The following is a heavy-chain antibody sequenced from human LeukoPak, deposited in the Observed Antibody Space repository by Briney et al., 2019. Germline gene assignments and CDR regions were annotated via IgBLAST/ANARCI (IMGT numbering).Heavy chain of an antibody. V-gene: IGHV3-21*01. CDR2: ISGSSTYI. Sequence: GGSLRLSCAASGFTFSSYTMKWVRQAPGKGLEWVSSISGSSTYIYYADSVKGRFIISRDNAKNSLYLQMNSLRAEDTAVYYCAREDTYGYGNDYWGQGTLVTVSS. CDR3: AREDTYGYGNDY. CDR1: GFTFSSYT. J-gene: IGHJ4*02. D-gene: IGHD5-18*01.